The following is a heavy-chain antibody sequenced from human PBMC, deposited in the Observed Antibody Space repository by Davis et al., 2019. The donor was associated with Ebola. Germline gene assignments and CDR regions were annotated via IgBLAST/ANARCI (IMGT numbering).Heavy chain of an antibody. Sequence: SETLSLTCTVSGGSISSYYWSWIRQPPGKGLEWIGYIYYSGSTNYNPSLKSRVTISVDTSKNQFSLKLSSVTAADTAVYYCAGGMATIYFDYWGQGTLVTVSS. D-gene: IGHD5-24*01. CDR2: IYYSGST. CDR1: GGSISSYY. J-gene: IGHJ4*02. V-gene: IGHV4-59*08. CDR3: AGGMATIYFDY.